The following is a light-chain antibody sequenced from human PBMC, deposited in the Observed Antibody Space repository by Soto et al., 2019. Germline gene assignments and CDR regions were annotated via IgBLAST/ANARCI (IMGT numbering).Light chain of an antibody. J-gene: IGLJ1*01. CDR1: SSNIGSNT. CDR3: AAWDDSLNILYV. Sequence: QLVLTQPPSASGTPGQRVTISCSGSSSNIGSNTVNWYQQLPGTAPKLLIYSNNQRPSGVPDRFSGSESGTSASLAISGLQSEDEADYYCAAWDDSLNILYVFGTGTKVTVL. CDR2: SNN. V-gene: IGLV1-44*01.